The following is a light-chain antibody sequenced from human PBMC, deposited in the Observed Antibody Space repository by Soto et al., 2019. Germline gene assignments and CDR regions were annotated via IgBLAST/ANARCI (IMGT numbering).Light chain of an antibody. J-gene: IGKJ1*01. V-gene: IGKV3-15*01. CDR3: QHYNNWPPLT. CDR1: QSVSSN. CDR2: GAS. Sequence: EIVMTQSPATLSVSPGERATLSYRASQSVSSNLAWYQQKPGQAPRLLIYGASTRATGIPARFSGSGSGTEFTLTISSLQSEDFAVYYCQHYNNWPPLTFGQGTKVEIK.